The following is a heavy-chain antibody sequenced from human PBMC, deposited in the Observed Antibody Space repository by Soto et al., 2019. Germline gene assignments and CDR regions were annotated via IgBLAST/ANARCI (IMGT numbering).Heavy chain of an antibody. CDR1: GFTFSTYS. CDR2: INSDGSSA. V-gene: IGHV3-74*01. Sequence: GGSLRLSCVGSGFTFSTYSINWVRQAPGKGLEWVSRINSDGSSASYADSVKGRFTISRDNAKNTLYLQMNSLRAEDTAVYYCARDTLELLYYFDYWGQGTLVTVSS. J-gene: IGHJ4*02. CDR3: ARDTLELLYYFDY. D-gene: IGHD1-7*01.